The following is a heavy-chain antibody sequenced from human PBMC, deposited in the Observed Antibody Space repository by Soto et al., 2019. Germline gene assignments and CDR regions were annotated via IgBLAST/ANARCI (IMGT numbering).Heavy chain of an antibody. Sequence: ASVKVSCKASGYTFTSYGISWVRQAPGQGLEWMGWISAYNGNTNYAQKLQGRVTMTTDTSTSTAYMELRSLRSDDTAVYYCARGEYYYDSSGYYSLINFDYWGQGTLVTVSS. J-gene: IGHJ4*02. V-gene: IGHV1-18*04. CDR3: ARGEYYYDSSGYYSLINFDY. CDR2: ISAYNGNT. D-gene: IGHD3-22*01. CDR1: GYTFTSYG.